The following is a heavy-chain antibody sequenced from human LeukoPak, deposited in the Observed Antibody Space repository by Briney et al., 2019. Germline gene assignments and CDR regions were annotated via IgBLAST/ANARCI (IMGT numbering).Heavy chain of an antibody. V-gene: IGHV1-69*05. J-gene: IGHJ4*02. CDR2: IIPFFGNA. D-gene: IGHD2-21*02. CDR3: AISPLAYCGGDCYLPFDY. CDR1: GCTFSSYA. Sequence: SVKVSCKASGCTFSSYAISWVRQAPGQGLEWMGGIIPFFGNANYAQKFQGRVTITTNESTSTAYMELSSLRSEDTAVYYCAISPLAYCGGDCYLPFDYWGQGTLVTVSS.